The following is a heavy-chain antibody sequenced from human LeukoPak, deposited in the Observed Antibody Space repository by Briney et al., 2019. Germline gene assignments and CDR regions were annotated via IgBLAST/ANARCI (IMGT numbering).Heavy chain of an antibody. V-gene: IGHV3-7*01. CDR2: IKQDGNEK. CDR3: ARGPNYGDRVDYFDY. D-gene: IGHD4-17*01. CDR1: GFPFRNLW. J-gene: IGHJ4*02. Sequence: PGGSLRLSCPASGFPFRNLWMSWLPPVPGRALEWVTHIKQDGNEKHYVDSVEGRFTRSRDDSKNSLYLQMNSLRVDDSAVYYCARGPNYGDRVDYFDYWGQGTLVTVSS.